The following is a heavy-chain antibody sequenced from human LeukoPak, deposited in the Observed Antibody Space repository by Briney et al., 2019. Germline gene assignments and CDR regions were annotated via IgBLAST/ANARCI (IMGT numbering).Heavy chain of an antibody. D-gene: IGHD5-18*01. CDR1: GYTFTSYY. CDR2: INPSGGST. J-gene: IGHJ4*02. Sequence: GASVKVSCKASGYTFTSYYMHWVRQAPGQGLEWMGIINPSGGSTSYAQKFQGRVTMTRDTSTSTAYMELSSLRSEDTAVYYCAREKGYSYGYGYYFDYWGQGTLVTVSS. V-gene: IGHV1-46*01. CDR3: AREKGYSYGYGYYFDY.